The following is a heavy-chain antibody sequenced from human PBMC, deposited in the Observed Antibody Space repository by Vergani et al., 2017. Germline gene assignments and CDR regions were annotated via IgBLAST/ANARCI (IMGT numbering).Heavy chain of an antibody. V-gene: IGHV3-23*01. Sequence: EVHLLESGGGLVQSGGSLRLSCAASGFTFSTYAMTWVRQAPGKGLEWVSTISSDGGSTYYADSVKGRFTTSRDNSKNTLSLQMNSLTSEDTAIYYCAGPQWTSAYYYGGFDYWGQGILVTVSS. CDR1: GFTFSTYA. CDR2: ISSDGGST. D-gene: IGHD3-22*01. J-gene: IGHJ4*02. CDR3: AGPQWTSAYYYGGFDY.